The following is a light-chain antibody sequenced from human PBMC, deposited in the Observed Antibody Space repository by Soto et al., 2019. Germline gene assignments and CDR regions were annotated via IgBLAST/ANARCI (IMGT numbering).Light chain of an antibody. CDR3: QHLNSFPIP. CDR2: GAS. Sequence: IQLTQSPSSLSASVGDRVTISCRASQGIANFLAWYQQKPGKAPKLLIYGASTLQSGVPSRFSGSGSVTDFTLTISSLQPEDFATYYCQHLNSFPIPFGPGTKVDIK. CDR1: QGIANF. V-gene: IGKV1-9*01. J-gene: IGKJ3*01.